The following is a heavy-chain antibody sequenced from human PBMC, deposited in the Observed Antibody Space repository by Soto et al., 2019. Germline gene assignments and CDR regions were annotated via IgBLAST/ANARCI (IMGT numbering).Heavy chain of an antibody. D-gene: IGHD7-27*01. Sequence: QVQLQQWGAGLLKPSETLSLTCAVYGGSFSGYYWSWIRQPPGKGLEWIGEINHSGSTNYNPSLKSRVPISVDTSKTQFSLKLSSVTAADTAVYYCARGWGRIFDYWGQGTLVTVSS. CDR2: INHSGST. J-gene: IGHJ4*02. V-gene: IGHV4-34*01. CDR1: GGSFSGYY. CDR3: ARGWGRIFDY.